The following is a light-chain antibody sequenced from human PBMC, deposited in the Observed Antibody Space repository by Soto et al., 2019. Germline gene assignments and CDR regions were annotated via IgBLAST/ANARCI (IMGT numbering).Light chain of an antibody. Sequence: QSVLTQPASVSGSPGQSITISCTGTSSDVGRYNLVSWYQQHPGKAPKLMIYEVSKRPSGVSNRFSGSKSGNTASLTISGLQAEDEADYYCCSSGGSSTCDVVFGGVTKVTVL. V-gene: IGLV2-23*02. J-gene: IGLJ2*01. CDR2: EVS. CDR1: SSDVGRYNL. CDR3: CSSGGSSTCDVV.